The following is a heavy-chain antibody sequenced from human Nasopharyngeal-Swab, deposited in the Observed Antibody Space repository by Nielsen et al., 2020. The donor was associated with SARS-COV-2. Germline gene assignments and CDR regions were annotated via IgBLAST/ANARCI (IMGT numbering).Heavy chain of an antibody. Sequence: WVRPAPGQGLEWMGWISAYNGNTNYAQKLQGRVTMTTDTSTSTAYMELRSLRSDDTAVYYCARDAALGIAGAEDYYYYGMDVWGQGTTVTVSS. CDR2: ISAYNGNT. V-gene: IGHV1-18*01. J-gene: IGHJ6*02. D-gene: IGHD6-13*01. CDR3: ARDAALGIAGAEDYYYYGMDV.